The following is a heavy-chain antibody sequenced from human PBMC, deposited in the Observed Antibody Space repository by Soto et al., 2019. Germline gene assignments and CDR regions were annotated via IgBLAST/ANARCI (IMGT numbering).Heavy chain of an antibody. J-gene: IGHJ4*02. Sequence: SETLSLTCAVPGGSISSSNWWSWVRQPPGKGLEWIGEIYHSGSTNYNPSLKSRVTISVDKSKNQFSLKLSSVTAADTAVYYCARARDSSSWYPPYYFDYWGQGTLVTVSS. V-gene: IGHV4-4*02. D-gene: IGHD6-13*01. CDR2: IYHSGST. CDR1: GGSISSSNW. CDR3: ARARDSSSWYPPYYFDY.